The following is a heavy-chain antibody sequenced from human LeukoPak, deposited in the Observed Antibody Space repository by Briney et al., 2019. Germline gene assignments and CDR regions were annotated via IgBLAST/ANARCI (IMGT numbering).Heavy chain of an antibody. CDR3: ASRGSSGTAMVKMFPFDY. J-gene: IGHJ4*02. CDR1: GGSISSTNW. Sequence: PSGTLSLTCAVSGGSISSTNWWSWVRRPPGKGLEWIGEIYHSGSTNYNPSLKSRVTISVDKSKNQFSLKLSSVTAADTAVYYCASRGSSGTAMVKMFPFDYWGQGTLVTVSS. D-gene: IGHD5-18*01. V-gene: IGHV4-4*02. CDR2: IYHSGST.